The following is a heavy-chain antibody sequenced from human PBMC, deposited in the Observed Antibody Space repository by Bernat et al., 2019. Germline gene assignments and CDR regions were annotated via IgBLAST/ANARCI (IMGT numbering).Heavy chain of an antibody. CDR3: AKDSWFAGGSIAAGRYGMDV. CDR2: IRYDGSDK. Sequence: QVQLVESGGGVVQPGGSLRLSCAASGFTFSSYGMHWVRQAPGKGLEWVAFIRYDGSDKYYADSVKGRFIISRDNSKNTLYLQMNSLRAEDTAVYYCAKDSWFAGGSIAAGRYGMDVWGQGTTVTVSS. CDR1: GFTFSSYG. D-gene: IGHD6-6*01. V-gene: IGHV3-30*02. J-gene: IGHJ6*02.